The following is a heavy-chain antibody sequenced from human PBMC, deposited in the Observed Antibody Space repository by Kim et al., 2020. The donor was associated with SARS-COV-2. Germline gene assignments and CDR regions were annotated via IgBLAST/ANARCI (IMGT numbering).Heavy chain of an antibody. Sequence: ASAKVSCKASGYTFTSYGISWVRQAPGQGLEWMGWISAYNGNTNYAQKLQGRVTMTTDTSTSTAYMELRSLRSDDTAVYYCARFNCGGDCFPYYYYGMDVWGQGTTVTVSS. CDR1: GYTFTSYG. V-gene: IGHV1-18*01. D-gene: IGHD2-21*02. CDR2: ISAYNGNT. J-gene: IGHJ6*02. CDR3: ARFNCGGDCFPYYYYGMDV.